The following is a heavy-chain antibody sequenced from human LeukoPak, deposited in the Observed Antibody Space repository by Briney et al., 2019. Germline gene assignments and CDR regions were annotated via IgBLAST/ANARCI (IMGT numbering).Heavy chain of an antibody. CDR3: ASYLLSSGTFPP. CDR1: GFTFSSYW. J-gene: IGHJ5*02. Sequence: GGSLRLSCAASGFTFSSYWMHWVRQAPGKGLVGVSRINTDGSSATYAYSVNGRFTISRYNAKNTLYLQMNSLRVEDTAVYYCASYLLSSGTFPPWGQGTLVIVSS. D-gene: IGHD3-10*01. CDR2: INTDGSSA. V-gene: IGHV3-74*01.